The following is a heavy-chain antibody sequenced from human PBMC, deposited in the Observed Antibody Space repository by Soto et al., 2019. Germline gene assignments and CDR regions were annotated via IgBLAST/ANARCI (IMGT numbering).Heavy chain of an antibody. CDR3: AHRRRYCSSTSCYRKGDNWFDP. D-gene: IGHD2-2*01. V-gene: IGHV2-5*01. CDR1: GFSLSTSGVG. Sequence: QITLKESGPTLVNPTQTLTLTCTFSGFSLSTSGVGVGWIRQPPGKALEWLALIYWNDDKRYSPSLKSRLTITKDTSKNQVVLTMTNMDPVDTVTYYCAHRRRYCSSTSCYRKGDNWFDPWGQGTLVTVSS. J-gene: IGHJ5*02. CDR2: IYWNDDK.